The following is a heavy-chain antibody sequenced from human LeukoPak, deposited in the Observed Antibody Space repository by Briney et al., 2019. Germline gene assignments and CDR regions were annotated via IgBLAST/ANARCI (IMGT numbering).Heavy chain of an antibody. CDR1: GGTFSSYA. Sequence: ASVKVSCKASGGTFSSYAISWVRQAPGQGLEWMGGIIPIFGTANYAQKFQGRVTITADESTSTAYMELSSLRSKDTAVYYCARIQVVPAATPTYNWFDPWGQGTLVTVSS. CDR3: ARIQVVPAATPTYNWFDP. J-gene: IGHJ5*02. D-gene: IGHD2-2*01. CDR2: IIPIFGTA. V-gene: IGHV1-69*01.